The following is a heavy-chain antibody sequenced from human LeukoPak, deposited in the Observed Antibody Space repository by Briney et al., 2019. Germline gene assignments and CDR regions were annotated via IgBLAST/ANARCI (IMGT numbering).Heavy chain of an antibody. Sequence: GGSLRLSCAASGVTFSGCWMCWGCHGPGQGLGRVANIKKDGSEKYSENSLKGGFTISRDNAKNSLNLQMNSLRLEDTAINYCASLGRVTQTPDFDYWGQGTLVSVSS. CDR2: IKKDGSEK. J-gene: IGHJ4*02. CDR3: ASLGRVTQTPDFDY. V-gene: IGHV3-7*01. CDR1: GVTFSGCW. D-gene: IGHD2-21*02.